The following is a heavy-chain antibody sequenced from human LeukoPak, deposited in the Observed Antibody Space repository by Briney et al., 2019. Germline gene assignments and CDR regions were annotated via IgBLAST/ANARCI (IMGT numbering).Heavy chain of an antibody. CDR1: GYTFTGYY. Sequence: ASVKVSRKASGYTFTGYYMHWVRQAPGQGLEWMGWINPNSGGTNYAQKFQGRVTMTRDTSISTAYMELSRLRSDDTAVYYCARSSGWYEFFDYWGQGTLVTVSS. J-gene: IGHJ4*02. CDR2: INPNSGGT. CDR3: ARSSGWYEFFDY. V-gene: IGHV1-2*02. D-gene: IGHD6-19*01.